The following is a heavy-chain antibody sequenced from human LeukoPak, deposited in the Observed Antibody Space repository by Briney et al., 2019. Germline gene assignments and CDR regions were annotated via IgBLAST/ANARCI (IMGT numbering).Heavy chain of an antibody. CDR3: ARDRGVVVAGMGYYFDY. Sequence: GGSLRLSCAASGFTFSDYYMSWVRQAPGEGLEGVSYIKNNDRTTYYADPVRRRFPVSRHNAKQSLYLQIHSLRAEDTAIYYCARDRGVVVAGMGYYFDYSGQAILVPVSS. CDR2: IKNNDRTT. V-gene: IGHV3-11*01. D-gene: IGHD2-15*01. CDR1: GFTFSDYY. J-gene: IGHJ4*02.